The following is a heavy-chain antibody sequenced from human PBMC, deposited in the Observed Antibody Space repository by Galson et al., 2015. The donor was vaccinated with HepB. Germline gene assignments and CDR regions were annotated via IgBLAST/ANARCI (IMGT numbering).Heavy chain of an antibody. CDR2: IYYSGST. CDR1: GGSISSYY. V-gene: IGHV4-59*01. CDR3: ARVDIGSSTSELSGYMDV. Sequence: SETLSLTCTVSGGSISSYYWSWIRQPPGKGLEWIGYIYYSGSTNYNPSLKSRITISVDTSKNQFSLKLSSVTAADTAVYYCARVDIGSSTSELSGYMDVWAKGTTVTVSS. D-gene: IGHD2-2*03. J-gene: IGHJ6*03.